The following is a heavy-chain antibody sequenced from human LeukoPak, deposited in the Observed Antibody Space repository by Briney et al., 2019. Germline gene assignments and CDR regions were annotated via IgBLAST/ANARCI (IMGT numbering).Heavy chain of an antibody. CDR1: GFTFSSYS. CDR3: ARAYSSGWNAFNFYMGV. Sequence: PGGSLRLSCAASGFTFSSYSMNWVRQAPGKGLDWVSYISSSGSTIYYADSVRGRFTISRDNAKSSLNLQMNTLRAEDTAVYYCARAYSSGWNAFNFYMGVWGKGTTVTVSS. D-gene: IGHD6-19*01. CDR2: ISSSGSTI. J-gene: IGHJ6*03. V-gene: IGHV3-48*01.